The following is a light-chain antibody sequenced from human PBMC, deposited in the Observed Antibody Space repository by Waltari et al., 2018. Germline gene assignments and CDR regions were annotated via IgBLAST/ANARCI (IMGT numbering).Light chain of an antibody. CDR1: SGHSTNL. J-gene: IGLJ3*02. CDR2: VNSDGSH. Sequence: QLVLTQSPSASASLGASVKLTCTMSSGHSTNLIAWHPQQPEKGPRYLMKVNSDGSHSKGDQIPARFSGSSSGAEHYLTISSLQSEDEADYYCQTGGHGTWVFGGGTKLTVL. CDR3: QTGGHGTWV. V-gene: IGLV4-69*01.